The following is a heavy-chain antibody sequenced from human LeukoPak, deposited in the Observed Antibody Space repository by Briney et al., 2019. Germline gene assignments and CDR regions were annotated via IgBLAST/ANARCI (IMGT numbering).Heavy chain of an antibody. Sequence: GGSLRLSCAASGFTFSNYAISWVRQAPGKGLEWVSYISSSGSTIYYADSVKGRFTISRDNAKNSLYLQMNSLRAEDTAVYYCARVGWLVRQYFDYWGQGTLVTVSS. CDR1: GFTFSNYA. V-gene: IGHV3-48*03. D-gene: IGHD6-19*01. CDR3: ARVGWLVRQYFDY. J-gene: IGHJ4*02. CDR2: ISSSGSTI.